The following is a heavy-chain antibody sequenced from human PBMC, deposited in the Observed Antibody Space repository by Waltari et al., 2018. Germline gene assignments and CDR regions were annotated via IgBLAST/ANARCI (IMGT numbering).Heavy chain of an antibody. Sequence: QVQLVQSGAEVKKPGASVKVSCKASGYTFTSYGISWVRQAPGQGLEWMGWISAYKGNTNHAQKLQGRVTMTTDTSTSTAYMELRSLRSDDTAVYYCARSRGFYCSSTSCYTENWFDPWGQGTLVTVSS. D-gene: IGHD2-2*02. CDR2: ISAYKGNT. CDR1: GYTFTSYG. V-gene: IGHV1-18*01. J-gene: IGHJ5*02. CDR3: ARSRGFYCSSTSCYTENWFDP.